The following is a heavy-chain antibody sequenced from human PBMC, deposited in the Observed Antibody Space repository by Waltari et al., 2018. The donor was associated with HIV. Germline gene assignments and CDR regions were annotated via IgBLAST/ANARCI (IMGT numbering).Heavy chain of an antibody. Sequence: QVQLQESGPGLLKPSETLSLTCSVSGDSMTSSYWAWIRQPPGKGLEWIGYIYSSGSGSYSPSLQSRLTISVDTSKNQFSLKLSSVTAADTAVYYCARYGSGHRHFGYWGQGTLVIVSS. CDR1: GDSMTSSY. CDR3: ARYGSGHRHFGY. V-gene: IGHV4-59*01. J-gene: IGHJ4*02. D-gene: IGHD3-10*01. CDR2: IYSSGSG.